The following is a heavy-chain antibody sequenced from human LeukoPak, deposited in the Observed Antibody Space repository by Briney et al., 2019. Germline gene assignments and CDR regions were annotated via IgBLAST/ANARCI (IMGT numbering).Heavy chain of an antibody. CDR1: GGSISSSSYY. D-gene: IGHD3-22*01. V-gene: IGHV4-61*05. Sequence: SETLSLTCTVSGGSISSSSYYWGWIRQPPGKGLEWIGYIYYSGSTNYNPSLKSRVTISVDTSKNQFSLKLSSVTAADTAVYYCARAHYDSSGYYPRYYYYYYMDVWGKGTTVTISS. CDR2: IYYSGST. J-gene: IGHJ6*03. CDR3: ARAHYDSSGYYPRYYYYYYMDV.